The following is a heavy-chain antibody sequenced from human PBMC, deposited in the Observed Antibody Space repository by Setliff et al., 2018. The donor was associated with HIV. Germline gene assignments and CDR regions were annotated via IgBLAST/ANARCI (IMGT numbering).Heavy chain of an antibody. CDR3: ARVGEMATIGYSYYYMDV. CDR1: GYTFTSYG. Sequence: ASVKVSCKASGYTFTSYGISWVRQAPGQGLEWMGWISAYNGNTNYAQKLQGRVTMTTDTSTSTAYMELTSLRFEDTAVYYCARVGEMATIGYSYYYMDVWGKGTTVTVSS. V-gene: IGHV1-18*01. CDR2: ISAYNGNT. J-gene: IGHJ6*03. D-gene: IGHD5-12*01.